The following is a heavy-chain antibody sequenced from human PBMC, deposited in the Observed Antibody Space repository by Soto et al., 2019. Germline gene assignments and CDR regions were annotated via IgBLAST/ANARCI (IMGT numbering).Heavy chain of an antibody. D-gene: IGHD5-12*01. CDR3: AHRRGDGGYAITAYFDY. Sequence: SGPTLVNPTQTLTLTCTFSGFSLSTSGVGVGWIRQPPGKALEWLALIYWDDDKRYSPSLKSRLTITKDTSKNQVVLTMTNMDPVDTATYYCAHRRGDGGYAITAYFDYWGQGTLVTVSS. CDR2: IYWDDDK. V-gene: IGHV2-5*02. CDR1: GFSLSTSGVG. J-gene: IGHJ4*02.